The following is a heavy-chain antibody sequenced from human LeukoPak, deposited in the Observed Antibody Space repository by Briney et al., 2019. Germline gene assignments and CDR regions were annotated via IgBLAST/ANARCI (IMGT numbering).Heavy chain of an antibody. CDR3: ASFAMVRGPAFDT. V-gene: IGHV4-59*08. J-gene: IGHJ3*02. Sequence: SETLSLTCTVSGGSISSYYWSWIRQPPGKGLEWIGYIYYSGSTNYNPSLKSRVTISVDTSKNQFSLKLSSVTAADTAVYYCASFAMVRGPAFDTWGQGTMVTVSS. CDR1: GGSISSYY. CDR2: IYYSGST. D-gene: IGHD3-10*01.